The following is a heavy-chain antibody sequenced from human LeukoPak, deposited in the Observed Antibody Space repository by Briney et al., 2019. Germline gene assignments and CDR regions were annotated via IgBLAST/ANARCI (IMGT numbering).Heavy chain of an antibody. V-gene: IGHV3-53*01. D-gene: IGHD6-13*01. CDR1: GFTVSSNY. CDR3: AKGTIRSSWYEPFFDY. J-gene: IGHJ4*02. Sequence: GGSLRLSCAASGFTVSSNYMSWVRQAPGKGLEWVSVIYSGGSTYYADSVKGRFTISRDNSKNTLYLQMNSLRAEDTAVYYCAKGTIRSSWYEPFFDYWGQGTLVTVSS. CDR2: IYSGGST.